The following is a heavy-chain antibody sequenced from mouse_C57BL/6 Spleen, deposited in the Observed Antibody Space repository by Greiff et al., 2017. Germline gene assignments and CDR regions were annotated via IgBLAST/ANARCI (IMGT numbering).Heavy chain of an antibody. CDR2: IWGGGST. Sequence: VHLVESGPGLVAPSQSLSITCNVSGFSLTSYGVDWVRQPPGKGLEWLGVIWGGGSTNYNSALMSRLSISKDNSKSQVFLKMNSMPTDDTAMYYCARYGYDVAMDYWGQGTSVTVSS. CDR1: GFSLTSYG. D-gene: IGHD2-2*01. J-gene: IGHJ4*01. V-gene: IGHV2-9*01. CDR3: ARYGYDVAMDY.